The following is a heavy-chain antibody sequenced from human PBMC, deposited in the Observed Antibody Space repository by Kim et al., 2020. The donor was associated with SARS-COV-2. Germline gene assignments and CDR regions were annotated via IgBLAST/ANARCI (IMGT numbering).Heavy chain of an antibody. Sequence: YYADSVKGRFTISRDNAKNSLYLQMNSLRAEDTAVYYCARGRGSGFLMDVWGQGTTVTVSS. CDR3: ARGRGSGFLMDV. J-gene: IGHJ6*02. V-gene: IGHV3-48*03. D-gene: IGHD6-19*01.